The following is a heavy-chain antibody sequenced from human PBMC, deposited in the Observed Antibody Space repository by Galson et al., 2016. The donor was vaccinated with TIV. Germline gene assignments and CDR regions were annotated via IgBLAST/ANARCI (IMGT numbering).Heavy chain of an antibody. V-gene: IGHV1-46*01. CDR3: ARGPHYYNSYMDV. CDR1: GYPFTSKY. Sequence: SVKVSCKASGYPFTSKYVHWVRQAPGQGFEWMGMINPTGATTNYAQKFQGRVTVTSDTFTSTVSMELSSLRSEDTAVYYCARGPHYYNSYMDVWGKGTTVTVSS. D-gene: IGHD3-10*01. CDR2: INPTGATT. J-gene: IGHJ6*03.